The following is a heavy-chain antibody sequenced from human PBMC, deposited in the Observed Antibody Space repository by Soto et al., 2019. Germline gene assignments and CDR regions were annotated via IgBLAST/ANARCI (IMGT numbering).Heavy chain of an antibody. CDR3: AKGGEVGGVLGDH. J-gene: IGHJ4*02. D-gene: IGHD1-26*01. Sequence: QVPLVESGGGVVQPGTSLRLSCEASGFALNKFGMHWVRQAPGTGLEWVAFISYDGSYQYYADSVQVRLTITRDNSMNTLNMQWNSLRREDTAVYYCAKGGEVGGVLGDHWGQGTLVSVSS. CDR2: ISYDGSYQ. CDR1: GFALNKFG. V-gene: IGHV3-30*18.